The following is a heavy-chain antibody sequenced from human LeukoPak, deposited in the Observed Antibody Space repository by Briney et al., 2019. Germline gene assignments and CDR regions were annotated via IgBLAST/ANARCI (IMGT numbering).Heavy chain of an antibody. CDR1: GFTFDDYA. V-gene: IGHV3-9*01. D-gene: IGHD3-22*01. J-gene: IGHJ4*02. CDR3: AKVCVDYDSSGCFDY. CDR2: ISWNSGSI. Sequence: GGSLRLSCAASGFTFDDYAMHWVRQAPGKGLEWVSGISWNSGSIGYADSVKGRFTISRDNAKNSLYLQMNSLRAEDTALCYCAKVCVDYDSSGCFDYWGQGTLVTVSS.